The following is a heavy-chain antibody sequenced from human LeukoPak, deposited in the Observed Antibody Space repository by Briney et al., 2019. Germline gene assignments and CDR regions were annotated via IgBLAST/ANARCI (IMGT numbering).Heavy chain of an antibody. Sequence: GGSLRLSCAASGFTFSSYSINWVRQAPGKGLEWVSYISSSSSTIYYADFVKGRFTISRDNAKNSLYLQMNSLRAEDTAVYYCAREHYFYYMDGWGKGTTVTVSS. J-gene: IGHJ6*03. V-gene: IGHV3-48*01. CDR1: GFTFSSYS. CDR3: AREHYFYYMDG. CDR2: ISSSSSTI.